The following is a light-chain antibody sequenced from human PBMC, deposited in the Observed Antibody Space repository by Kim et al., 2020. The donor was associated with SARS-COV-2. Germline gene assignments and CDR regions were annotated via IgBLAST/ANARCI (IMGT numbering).Light chain of an antibody. CDR3: QQYTNWPRT. Sequence: GAPEERATLSGRASQSVSSNLALVQQKPCQAPRLLLYVAFTRATGIPARFSGSGSGTEFTLTISSLQSEDFAVYYCQQYTNWPRTFGQGTKVDIK. V-gene: IGKV3-15*01. CDR1: QSVSSN. J-gene: IGKJ1*01. CDR2: VAF.